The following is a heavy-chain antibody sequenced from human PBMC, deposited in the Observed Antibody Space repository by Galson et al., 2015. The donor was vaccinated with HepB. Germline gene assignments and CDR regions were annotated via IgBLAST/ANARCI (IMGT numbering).Heavy chain of an antibody. CDR3: ARVRSAVVTGPIDY. CDR1: GFTFSSYW. CDR2: IKQDGSEK. J-gene: IGHJ4*02. V-gene: IGHV3-7*03. Sequence: SLRLSCAASGFTFSSYWMSWVRQAPGKGLEWVANIKQDGSEKYYVDSVKGRFTISRDNAKNSLYLQMNSLRAEDTAVYYCARVRSAVVTGPIDYWGQGTLVTVSS. D-gene: IGHD4-23*01.